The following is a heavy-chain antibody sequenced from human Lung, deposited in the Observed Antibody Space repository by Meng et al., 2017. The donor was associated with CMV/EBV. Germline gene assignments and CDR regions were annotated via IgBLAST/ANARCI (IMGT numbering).Heavy chain of an antibody. J-gene: IGHJ6*02. CDR2: INSDGNDA. D-gene: IGHD3-3*01. CDR1: GFTFSSYW. V-gene: IGHV3-74*01. CDR3: ARMLNYDFSRGGMAV. Sequence: GGSXRLXCAASGFTFSSYWMHWVRQAPGKGLVWVSRINSDGNDADYVDSVKDRFTISRDNAKNAVYLQMNSLRAEDTAVYYCARMLNYDFSRGGMAVWGQGTTVTVSS.